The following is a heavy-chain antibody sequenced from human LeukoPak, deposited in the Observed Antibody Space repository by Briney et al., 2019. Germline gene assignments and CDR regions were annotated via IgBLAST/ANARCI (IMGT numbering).Heavy chain of an antibody. CDR3: TRGSPSYDYVWGSYRYTYGMDV. J-gene: IGHJ6*02. Sequence: PSETLSLTCAVYGGSFSGYYWSWIRQPPGKGLGWIGEINHSGSTNYNPSLKSRVTISVDTSKNQFSLKLSSVTAADTAVYYCTRGSPSYDYVWGSYRYTYGMDVWGQGTTVTVSS. V-gene: IGHV4-34*01. CDR2: INHSGST. CDR1: GGSFSGYY. D-gene: IGHD3-16*02.